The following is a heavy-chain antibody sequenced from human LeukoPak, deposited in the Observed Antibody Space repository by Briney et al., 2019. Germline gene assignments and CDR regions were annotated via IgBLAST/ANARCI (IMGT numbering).Heavy chain of an antibody. CDR1: GFFFCGYG. CDR2: ICHGGGEK. CDR3: ARDNDLFLDV. D-gene: IGHD3-9*01. Sequence: GRSLRLSCAASGFFFCGYGMHCVRQAPGKGVEWVAAICHGGGEKWYADSVQGRFIISRDDSISALYLKMNRVRVEDTAVFYCARDNDLFLDVWGQGTTVTVSS. J-gene: IGHJ6*02. V-gene: IGHV3-33*01.